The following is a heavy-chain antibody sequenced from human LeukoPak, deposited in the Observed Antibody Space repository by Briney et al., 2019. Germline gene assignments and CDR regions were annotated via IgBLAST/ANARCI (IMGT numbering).Heavy chain of an antibody. D-gene: IGHD1-26*01. CDR3: IRGAVSGSYSGLDV. CDR1: GFTFSSYA. V-gene: IGHV3-73*01. J-gene: IGHJ6*02. Sequence: PGGSLRLSCAASGFTFSSYAMSWVRQASGKGLEWVGRIRTNPNNYATAYGTSVKGRFTLSRDDSRNTAYLQMNSLKTEDTAVYYCIRGAVSGSYSGLDVWGQGTTVTVSS. CDR2: IRTNPNNYAT.